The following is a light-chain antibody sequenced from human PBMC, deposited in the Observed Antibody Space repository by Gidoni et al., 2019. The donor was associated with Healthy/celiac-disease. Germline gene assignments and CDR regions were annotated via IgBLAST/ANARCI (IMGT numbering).Light chain of an antibody. V-gene: IGLV2-11*01. CDR2: DVS. CDR1: SSDVGGYND. CDR3: CSYAGSYTLV. J-gene: IGLJ2*01. Sequence: TISCTGTSSDVGGYNDVSWYQQHPGKAPKLMIYDVSKRPSGVPDRFSGSKSGNTASQSISGLQAEDEADYYCCSYAGSYTLVFGGGTKLTVL.